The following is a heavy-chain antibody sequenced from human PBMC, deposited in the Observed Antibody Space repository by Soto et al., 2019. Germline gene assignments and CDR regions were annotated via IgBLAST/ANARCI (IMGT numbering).Heavy chain of an antibody. V-gene: IGHV1-46*01. CDR2: INPSGGST. CDR3: ARGGDCSGGSCYSWNYYYGMDV. CDR1: GYTFTSYY. J-gene: IGHJ6*02. D-gene: IGHD2-15*01. Sequence: ASVKVSCKASGYTFTSYYMHWGRQAPGQGLEWMGIINPSGGSTSYAQKFQGRVTMTRDTSTSTVYMELSSLRSEDTAVYYCARGGDCSGGSCYSWNYYYGMDVWGQGTTVTVSS.